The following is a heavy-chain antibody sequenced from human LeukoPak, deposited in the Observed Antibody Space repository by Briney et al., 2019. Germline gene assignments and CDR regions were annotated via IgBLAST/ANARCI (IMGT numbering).Heavy chain of an antibody. D-gene: IGHD3-10*01. V-gene: IGHV4-61*02. J-gene: IGHJ3*02. CDR2: IYTSGST. CDR1: GGSISSGSYY. CDR3: ARDLTGAYGSNAFDI. Sequence: SETLSLTCTVSGGSISSGSYYWSWIRQPAGKGLEWIGRIYTSGSTNYNPSLKSRVTISVDTSKNQFSLKLSSVTAADTAVYYCARDLTGAYGSNAFDIWGQGTMVTVSS.